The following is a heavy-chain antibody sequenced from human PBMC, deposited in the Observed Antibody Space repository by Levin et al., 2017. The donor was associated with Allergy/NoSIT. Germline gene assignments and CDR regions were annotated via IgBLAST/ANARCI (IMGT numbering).Heavy chain of an antibody. V-gene: IGHV4-30-2*01. J-gene: IGHJ3*02. CDR2: IYHSGST. CDR3: ARDQGVAATYAFDI. D-gene: IGHD2-15*01. CDR1: GGSISSGGYS. Sequence: PSETLSLTCAVSGGSISSGGYSWSWIRQPPGKGLEWIGYIYHSGSTYYNPSLKSRVTISVDRSKNQFSLKMSSVTAADTAVYYCARDQGVAATYAFDIWCQGKMVTVSS.